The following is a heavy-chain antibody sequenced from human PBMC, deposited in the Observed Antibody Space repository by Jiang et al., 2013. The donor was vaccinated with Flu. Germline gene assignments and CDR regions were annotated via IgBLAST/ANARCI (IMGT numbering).Heavy chain of an antibody. V-gene: IGHV5-51*01. J-gene: IGHJ5*01. CDR2: VFPGDSDT. Sequence: VQLVESGVEVKKPGESLKVSCKGSGYPFNNYWIAWVRQVPGKGLEWMGIVFPGDSDTRYSPSFQGQVTISADKSVSTVYLQWSSLKASDTAMYYCARGSADCNGGTCYSYNWFDSWGQGTLVTVSS. CDR3: ARGSADCNGGTCYSYNWFDS. CDR1: GYPFNNYW. D-gene: IGHD2-15*01.